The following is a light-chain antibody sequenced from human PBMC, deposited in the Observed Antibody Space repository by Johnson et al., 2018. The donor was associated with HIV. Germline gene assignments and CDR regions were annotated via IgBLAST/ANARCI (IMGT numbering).Light chain of an antibody. CDR3: ATWDSSLSTYV. CDR1: SSNIGNNY. CDR2: ENN. J-gene: IGLJ1*01. Sequence: TQPPSVSAAPGQKVTISCSGSSSNIGNNYVSWYQQLPGTAPKLLIYENNKRPSGIPDRFSGSKSGTSATLGITGLQTGDEADYCCATWDSSLSTYVFGTGTKVTVL. V-gene: IGLV1-51*02.